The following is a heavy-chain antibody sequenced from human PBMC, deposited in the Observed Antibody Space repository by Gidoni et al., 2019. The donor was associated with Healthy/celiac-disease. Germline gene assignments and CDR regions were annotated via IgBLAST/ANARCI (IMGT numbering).Heavy chain of an antibody. CDR1: GFTFSNAW. CDR3: TTTYYDILTGYL. D-gene: IGHD3-9*01. Sequence: EVQLVESGGGLVKPGGSLRLSCAASGFTFSNAWMSWVRQAPGKGLEWVGRIKSKTDGGTTDYAAPVKGRFTISRDDSKNTLYLQMNSLKTEDTAVYYCTTTYYDILTGYLWGQGTLVTVSS. V-gene: IGHV3-15*01. CDR2: IKSKTDGGTT. J-gene: IGHJ4*02.